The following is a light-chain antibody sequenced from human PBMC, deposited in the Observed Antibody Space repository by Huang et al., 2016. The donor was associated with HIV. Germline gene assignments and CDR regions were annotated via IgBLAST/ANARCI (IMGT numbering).Light chain of an antibody. J-gene: IGKJ5*01. CDR1: QDISSY. CDR2: ATS. V-gene: IGKV1-12*01. Sequence: DIQMTQSPSSVSASVGERVTITCRASQDISSYVAWYQQKPGKAPKLLIYATSTLQSGDPSRFSGSSSGTEFTLTISSLQPEDFATYYCQQTDRFSITFGQGTRLEIK. CDR3: QQTDRFSIT.